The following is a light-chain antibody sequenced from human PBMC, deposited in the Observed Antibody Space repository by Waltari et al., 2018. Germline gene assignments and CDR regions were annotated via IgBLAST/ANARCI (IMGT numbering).Light chain of an antibody. CDR3: QQYYSTPRT. CDR1: QSVLYSSNNKNY. CDR2: WAS. Sequence: DIVMTQSPDSLAVSLGERATINCKSSQSVLYSSNNKNYLAWYQQKPGQPPKLLIYWASTRESGVPDRFSGSGSGTDFTLTISSLQAEDVAVYYCQQYYSTPRTFGPVTKVEIK. V-gene: IGKV4-1*01. J-gene: IGKJ1*01.